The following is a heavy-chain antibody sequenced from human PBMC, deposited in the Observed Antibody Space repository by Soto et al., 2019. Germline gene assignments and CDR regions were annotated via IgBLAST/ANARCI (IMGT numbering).Heavy chain of an antibody. CDR2: IWYDGSNK. CDR1: GFTFSSYG. J-gene: IGHJ6*02. CDR3: ARDLRRYCSSTSCSGGMDV. D-gene: IGHD2-2*01. Sequence: QVQLVESGGGVVQPGRSLRLSCAASGFTFSSYGMHWVRQAPGKGLEWVAVIWYDGSNKYYADSVKGRFTISRDNSKNTLYLQMNSLRAEDTAVYYCARDLRRYCSSTSCSGGMDVWGQGTTVTVSS. V-gene: IGHV3-33*01.